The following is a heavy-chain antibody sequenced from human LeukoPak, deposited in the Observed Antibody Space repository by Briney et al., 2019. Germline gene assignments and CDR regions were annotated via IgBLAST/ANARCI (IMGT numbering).Heavy chain of an antibody. V-gene: IGHV4-30-4*01. J-gene: IGHJ4*02. CDR3: VRGDYYGSGTYGHCEY. Sequence: SETLSLTCTVSGGSISSGNYYWSWIRQSPGKGLEWIGYINYSGRTYYDPSLKSRITMSRDTSKNQFSLRLTSVTAADTAVYFCVRGDYYGSGTYGHCEYWGQGTLVTVSS. D-gene: IGHD3-10*01. CDR2: INYSGRT. CDR1: GGSISSGNYY.